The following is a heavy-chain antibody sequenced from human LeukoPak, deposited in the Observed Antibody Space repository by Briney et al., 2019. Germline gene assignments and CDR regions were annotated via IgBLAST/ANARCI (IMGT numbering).Heavy chain of an antibody. J-gene: IGHJ4*02. CDR2: IASDGSST. V-gene: IGHV3-74*01. CDR3: ARGRPHGNDY. D-gene: IGHD4-23*01. CDR1: GFTFSSYW. Sequence: GGSLRLSCAASGFTFSSYWMNWVRQAPGKGLVWVSRIASDGSSTTYADSVKGRFSISRDNAKSTLYLQMNSLRVEDTAVYYCARGRPHGNDYWGQGTLVTVSS.